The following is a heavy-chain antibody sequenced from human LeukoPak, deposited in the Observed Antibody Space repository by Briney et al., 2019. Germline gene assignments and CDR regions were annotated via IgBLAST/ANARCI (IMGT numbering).Heavy chain of an antibody. V-gene: IGHV1-2*02. CDR2: INPNSGGT. D-gene: IGHD3-16*02. J-gene: IGHJ4*02. Sequence: ASVKVSCKASGYTFTDYYINWVRQAPGQGLEWMGWINPNSGGTNYAQKFQGRVTMTRDTSISTAYMELSRLRSDDTAVYYCARVPEGVHYDYVWGSYRYPFFDYWGQGTLVTVSS. CDR3: ARVPEGVHYDYVWGSYRYPFFDY. CDR1: GYTFTDYY.